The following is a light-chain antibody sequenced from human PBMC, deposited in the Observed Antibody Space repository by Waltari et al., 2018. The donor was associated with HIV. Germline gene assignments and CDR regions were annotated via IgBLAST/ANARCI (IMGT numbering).Light chain of an antibody. V-gene: IGLV2-14*01. CDR3: SSYTSSSTLV. CDR1: TSDVGAYKY. J-gene: IGLJ1*01. Sequence: QSALTQPASVSGSPGQSITISCTGTTSDVGAYKYVSWYQQPPGKAPKLMIYEVSNRPSGVSNRFSGSKSGNTASLTISGLQAEDEADYFCSSYTSSSTLVFGSGTKVTVL. CDR2: EVS.